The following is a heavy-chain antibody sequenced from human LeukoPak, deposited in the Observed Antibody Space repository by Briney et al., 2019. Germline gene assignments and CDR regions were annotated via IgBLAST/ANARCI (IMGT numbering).Heavy chain of an antibody. Sequence: PEGSLRLSCAASGFTVSNNYMSWVRQAPAKGLEWVSVIYSGGSTYYADSVKGRFTISRDNSKNTLYLQMNSLRAEDTAVYYCARVSYSSGWFYFDYWGQGTLVTVSS. CDR2: IYSGGST. V-gene: IGHV3-53*01. D-gene: IGHD6-19*01. CDR1: GFTVSNNY. CDR3: ARVSYSSGWFYFDY. J-gene: IGHJ4*02.